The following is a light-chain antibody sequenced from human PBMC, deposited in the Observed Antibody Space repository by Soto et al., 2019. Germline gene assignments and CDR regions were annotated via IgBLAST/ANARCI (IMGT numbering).Light chain of an antibody. CDR3: QQYSTSPPLFT. CDR2: GTS. CDR1: QSVSTSY. V-gene: IGKV3-20*01. J-gene: IGKJ3*01. Sequence: DIVLTQSPGTLSLSPGERATLSCRASQSVSTSYLAWYQQKPGQAPMLLIYGTSSRATGIPDRFSGRGSGTDFTLTIRRLEPEDFAVYYGQQYSTSPPLFTFGPGTKVDIK.